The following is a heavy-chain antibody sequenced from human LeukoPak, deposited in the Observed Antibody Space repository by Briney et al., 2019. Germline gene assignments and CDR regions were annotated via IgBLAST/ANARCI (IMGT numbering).Heavy chain of an antibody. D-gene: IGHD3-22*01. V-gene: IGHV4-4*07. CDR2: IHSSGST. CDR1: GGSINTYY. CDR3: ARGAYYYDSSGYYYEYFQH. J-gene: IGHJ1*01. Sequence: SETLSLTCSVSGGSINTYYWSCIRQPAGKGLEWIGRIHSSGSTHYNPSLKSRVTMSLDTSKNQFSLKLTSVTAADTAVYYCARGAYYYDSSGYYYEYFQHWGQGTLVTVSS.